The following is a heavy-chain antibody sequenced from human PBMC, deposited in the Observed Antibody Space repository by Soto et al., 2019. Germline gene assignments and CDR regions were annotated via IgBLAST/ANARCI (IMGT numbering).Heavy chain of an antibody. J-gene: IGHJ4*02. V-gene: IGHV1-46*03. Sequence: ASVKVSCKASGYTFTSYYMHWVRQAPGQGLEWMGIINPSGGSTSYAQKFQGRVTMTRDTSTSTVYMELSSLRSEDTAVYYCARWGETMVRGVITSGLGYWGQGTLVTVSS. CDR1: GYTFTSYY. CDR2: INPSGGST. D-gene: IGHD3-10*01. CDR3: ARWGETMVRGVITSGLGY.